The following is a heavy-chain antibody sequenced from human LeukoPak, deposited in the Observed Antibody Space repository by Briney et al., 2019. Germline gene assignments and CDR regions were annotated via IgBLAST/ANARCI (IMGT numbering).Heavy chain of an antibody. CDR2: IWYDGSNQ. J-gene: IGHJ4*02. V-gene: IGHV3-33*01. CDR1: GFTFSGYG. Sequence: PGGSLRLSCAASGFTFSGYGMHWVRQAPGKGLEWVAIIWYDGSNQYYADSVKGRFTISRDNSKNTLYLQMSSLRAEDTAVYYCARGMLSGYSGDYWGQGTLVTVSS. CDR3: ARGMLSGYSGDY. D-gene: IGHD5-18*01.